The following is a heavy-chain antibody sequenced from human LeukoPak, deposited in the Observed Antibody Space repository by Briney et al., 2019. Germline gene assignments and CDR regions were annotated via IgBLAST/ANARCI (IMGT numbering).Heavy chain of an antibody. V-gene: IGHV4-30-4*01. CDR2: IHHRGSPY. J-gene: IGHJ4*02. Sequence: SQTLSPTCTVSGGSISGGDYYWSWIRQPPGKGLEWIGYIHHRGSPYYYNPSLKSRVTMSVDTSKNQFSLKLSSVSAADTAVYFCVRDRSRPNPFFDLWGQGTLVTVSS. D-gene: IGHD6-13*01. CDR3: VRDRSRPNPFFDL. CDR1: GGSISGGDYY.